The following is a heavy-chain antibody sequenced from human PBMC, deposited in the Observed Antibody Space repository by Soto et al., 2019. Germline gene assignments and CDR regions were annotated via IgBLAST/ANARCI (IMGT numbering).Heavy chain of an antibody. CDR1: GFTFSSYA. J-gene: IGHJ3*02. CDR2: ISYDGSNK. Sequence: PGGXLGLSCAASGFTFSSYAMHWVRQAPGKGLEWVAVISYDGSNKYYADSVKGRFTISRDNSKNTLYLQMNSLRAEDTAVYYCTTDAQWGIWGQGTMVTVSS. D-gene: IGHD2-8*01. CDR3: TTDAQWGI. V-gene: IGHV3-30-3*01.